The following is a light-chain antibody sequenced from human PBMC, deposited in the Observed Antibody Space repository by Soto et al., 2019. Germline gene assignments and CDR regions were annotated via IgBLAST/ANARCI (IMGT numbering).Light chain of an antibody. CDR2: ATL. V-gene: IGKV1-39*01. CDR3: QQTYTVPYT. CDR1: QSIERY. Sequence: DIQMTQSPSSLSASVGDRVTITCRASQSIERYLNWYQQKSGKAPKFLMYATLHLQSGVPSRFSGSGSGTEFTLTISGLQPEDFGSYYCQQTYTVPYTFGQGTKLEIE. J-gene: IGKJ2*01.